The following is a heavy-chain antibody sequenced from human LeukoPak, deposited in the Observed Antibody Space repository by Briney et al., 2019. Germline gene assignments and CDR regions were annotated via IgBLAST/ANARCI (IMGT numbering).Heavy chain of an antibody. J-gene: IGHJ4*02. D-gene: IGHD7-27*01. Sequence: ASVKVSCKASGYTFTSYDFNWVRQATGQRPEWMGWMSANSGDTGYAQKFQDRVTITRNTSISTAYMELSSLRSDDTAVYYCARGPPNWGYDYWGPGTLVTVSS. CDR2: MSANSGDT. V-gene: IGHV1-8*01. CDR1: GYTFTSYD. CDR3: ARGPPNWGYDY.